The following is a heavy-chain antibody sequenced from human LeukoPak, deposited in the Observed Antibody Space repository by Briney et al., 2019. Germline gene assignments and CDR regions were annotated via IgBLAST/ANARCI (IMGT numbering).Heavy chain of an antibody. D-gene: IGHD3-10*01. CDR1: GGIFTNYA. V-gene: IGHV1-69*06. J-gene: IGHJ4*02. Sequence: SVKVSCKASGGIFTNYAISWVRQAPGQGLEWMGGFIPISATGKYAQQFQGRLTITADKSTTTAYMELSGLRSDDTAVYYCASLTHGGSGSYILDYWGQGTLVTVSS. CDR3: ASLTHGGSGSYILDY. CDR2: FIPISATG.